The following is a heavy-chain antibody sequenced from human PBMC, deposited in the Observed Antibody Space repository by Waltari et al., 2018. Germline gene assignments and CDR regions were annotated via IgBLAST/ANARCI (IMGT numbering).Heavy chain of an antibody. J-gene: IGHJ6*02. CDR2: INPNSGGT. CDR3: AREQVVYSGYDEGTYYYYGMDV. Sequence: QVQLVQSGAGVRKPGASVKVSCMASGCTFTGYYMHWLRQAPGQELEWRGPINPNSGGTNNAQKFQARVTMHRDKSSSTVYMELSRMRSDDTAVYYCAREQVVYSGYDEGTYYYYGMDVWGQGTLVTVSS. V-gene: IGHV1-2*06. CDR1: GCTFTGYY. D-gene: IGHD5-12*01.